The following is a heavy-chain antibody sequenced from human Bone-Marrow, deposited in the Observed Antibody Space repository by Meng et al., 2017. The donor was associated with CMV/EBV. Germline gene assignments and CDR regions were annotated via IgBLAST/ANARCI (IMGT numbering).Heavy chain of an antibody. J-gene: IGHJ6*02. CDR1: GGSISSYY. CDR3: ARGDFWSGYYTNYYYYGMDV. Sequence: SETLSLTCTVSGGSISSYYWSWIRQPPGKGLEWIGFIYYSGSTNYNPSLKSRVTISVDTSNNQSSLMLSSVTAADTAVYYCARGDFWSGYYTNYYYYGMDVWGQGTTVTVSS. V-gene: IGHV4-59*01. CDR2: IYYSGST. D-gene: IGHD3-3*01.